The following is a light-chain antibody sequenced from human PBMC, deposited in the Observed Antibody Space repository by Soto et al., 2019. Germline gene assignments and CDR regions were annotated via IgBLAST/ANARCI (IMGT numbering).Light chain of an antibody. CDR1: QSVRSH. V-gene: IGKV3-15*01. J-gene: IGKJ4*01. Sequence: EVVMTQSPATLSMSPGERATLSCRASQSVRSHLAWYQQKPGQAPSLLIFGASTRATGVPARFSGSESGTEFTLTISSLQSEDVAVYFCQQYNDWPRTFGGGTKVEIK. CDR2: GAS. CDR3: QQYNDWPRT.